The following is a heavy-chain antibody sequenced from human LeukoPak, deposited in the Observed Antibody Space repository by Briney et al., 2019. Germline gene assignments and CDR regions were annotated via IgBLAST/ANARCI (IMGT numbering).Heavy chain of an antibody. CDR3: TMDTAMVTEDY. CDR2: IRSKANSYAT. J-gene: IGHJ4*02. V-gene: IGHV3-73*01. CDR1: GFTFSGSA. Sequence: GGSLRLSCAASGFTFSGSAMHWVRQASGKGLEWVGRIRSKANSYATAYAASVKGRFTISRDDSKNTAYLQMNSLKTEDTAVYYCTMDTAMVTEDYWGQGTLVTVSS. D-gene: IGHD5-18*01.